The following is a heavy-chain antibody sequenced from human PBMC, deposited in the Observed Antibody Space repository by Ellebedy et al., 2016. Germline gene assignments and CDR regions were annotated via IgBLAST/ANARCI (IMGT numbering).Heavy chain of an antibody. Sequence: SETLSLTXAVYGGSFSGYYWSWIRQPPGKGLEWIGSIYYSGSTYYNPSLKSRVTISVDTSKNQFSLKLSSVTAADTAVYYCASHPYSSGPSFDYWGQGTLVTVSS. D-gene: IGHD6-19*01. CDR3: ASHPYSSGPSFDY. V-gene: IGHV4-34*01. CDR1: GGSFSGYY. CDR2: IYYSGST. J-gene: IGHJ4*02.